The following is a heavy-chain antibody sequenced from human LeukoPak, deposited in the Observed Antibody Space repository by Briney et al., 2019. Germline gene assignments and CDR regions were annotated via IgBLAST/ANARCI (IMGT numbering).Heavy chain of an antibody. Sequence: GGSLRLSCAASGFTFSSYSMNWVRQASGKGLEWVSSISSSSSYIYYADSVKGRFTISRDNAKNSLYLQMNSLRAEDTAVYYCARDEYCSSTSCYTISGYYYYGMDVWGKGTTVTVSS. V-gene: IGHV3-21*01. CDR2: ISSSSSYI. D-gene: IGHD2-2*02. J-gene: IGHJ6*04. CDR3: ARDEYCSSTSCYTISGYYYYGMDV. CDR1: GFTFSSYS.